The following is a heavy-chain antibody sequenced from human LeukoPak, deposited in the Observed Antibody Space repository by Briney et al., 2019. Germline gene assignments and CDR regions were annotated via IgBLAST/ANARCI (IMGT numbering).Heavy chain of an antibody. CDR1: GFTFRSYG. V-gene: IGHV3-30*18. D-gene: IGHD1-7*01. CDR3: AKGGNIWNYRSYFGS. CDR2: VSEDGKNK. J-gene: IGHJ4*02. Sequence: PGGSLRLSCAASGFTFRSYGMNWVRQAPGKGLEWVAVVSEDGKNKYYADLVKGRCIISRDNAQSTVNLQLSTLRGEDTAVYYCAKGGNIWNYRSYFGSWGQGTLVTVSS.